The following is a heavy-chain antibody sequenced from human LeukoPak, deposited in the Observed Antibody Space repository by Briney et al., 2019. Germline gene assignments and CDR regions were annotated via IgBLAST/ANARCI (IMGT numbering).Heavy chain of an antibody. Sequence: ASVKVSCKVSGYTLTELSMHWVRQAPGKGLEWMGGFDPEDGETIYAQKFQGRVTMTRDTSTSTVYMELSSLRSEDTAVYYCARDHYYDSSGYLNYWGQGTLVTVSS. V-gene: IGHV1-24*01. CDR3: ARDHYYDSSGYLNY. CDR1: GYTLTELS. J-gene: IGHJ4*02. D-gene: IGHD3-22*01. CDR2: FDPEDGET.